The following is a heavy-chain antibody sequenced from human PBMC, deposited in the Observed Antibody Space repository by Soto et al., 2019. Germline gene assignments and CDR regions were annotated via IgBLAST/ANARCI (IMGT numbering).Heavy chain of an antibody. J-gene: IGHJ4*02. Sequence: QVQLQQWGAGLLKPSETLSLTCAVYGGSFSGYYWSWIRQPPGKGLEWIGEINHSGSTNYNPSLKSRVTISVDTSKNQFSLKLSSVTAADTAVYYCARDDILTGYYNHRFDYWGQGTLVTVSS. V-gene: IGHV4-34*01. CDR2: INHSGST. CDR1: GGSFSGYY. D-gene: IGHD3-9*01. CDR3: ARDDILTGYYNHRFDY.